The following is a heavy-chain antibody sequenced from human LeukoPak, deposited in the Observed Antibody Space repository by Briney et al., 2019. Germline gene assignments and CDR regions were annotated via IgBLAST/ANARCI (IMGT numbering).Heavy chain of an antibody. J-gene: IGHJ4*02. CDR2: IYYSGST. CDR1: GGSISSYY. D-gene: IGHD1-26*01. CDR3: AISSGSYFNFDY. V-gene: IGHV4-59*08. Sequence: PSETLSLTCTVSGGSISSYYWSWIRQPPGKGLEWFGYIYYSGSTNYNPSLKSRVTISVDTSKNQFSLKLSSVTAADTAVYYCAISSGSYFNFDYWGQGTLVTASS.